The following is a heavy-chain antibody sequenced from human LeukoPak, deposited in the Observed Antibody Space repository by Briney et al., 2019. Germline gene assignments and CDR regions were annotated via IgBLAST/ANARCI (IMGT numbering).Heavy chain of an antibody. J-gene: IGHJ3*02. CDR2: INPNSGGT. D-gene: IGHD1-7*01. CDR3: ARDLNWNYAAFDI. Sequence: ASVKVSCKASGYTFTGYYMHWVRQAPGQGLEWMGWINPNSGGTNYAQKFQGRVTMTRDTSISTAYMELSRLRSDDTAVYYCARDLNWNYAAFDIWGQGTMVTVSS. CDR1: GYTFTGYY. V-gene: IGHV1-2*02.